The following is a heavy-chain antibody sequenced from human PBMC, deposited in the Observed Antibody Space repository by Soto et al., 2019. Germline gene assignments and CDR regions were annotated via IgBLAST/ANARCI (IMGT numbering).Heavy chain of an antibody. Sequence: VASVKVSFKASGYTFTGYYMHWLRQAPGQGLEWMGWINPNSGGTNYAQKFQGRVTMTRDTSISTAYMELSRLRSDDTAVYYCARAGDSSGYYHFDYWGQGTLVTVSS. J-gene: IGHJ4*02. CDR1: GYTFTGYY. CDR2: INPNSGGT. V-gene: IGHV1-2*02. CDR3: ARAGDSSGYYHFDY. D-gene: IGHD3-22*01.